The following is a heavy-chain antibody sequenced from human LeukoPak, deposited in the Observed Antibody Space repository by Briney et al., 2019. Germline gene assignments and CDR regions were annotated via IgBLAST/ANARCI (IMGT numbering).Heavy chain of an antibody. V-gene: IGHV3-30*02. CDR3: AKDYNNGFDY. D-gene: IGHD1-14*01. CDR2: IRYDGSTK. J-gene: IGHJ4*02. Sequence: GGSLRLSCAASGFSFSGYGMHWVRQAPGKGLEWVTFIRYDGSTKSYADSVKGRFTIARDNSKNTLYLQMNSLRAEDTAVHFCAKDYNNGFDYWGQGALVTVSS. CDR1: GFSFSGYG.